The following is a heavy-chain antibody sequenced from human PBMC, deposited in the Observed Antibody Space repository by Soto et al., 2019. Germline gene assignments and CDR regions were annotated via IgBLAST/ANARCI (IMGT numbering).Heavy chain of an antibody. D-gene: IGHD3-3*01. J-gene: IGHJ4*02. Sequence: PWGSLRLSCEASGFIFSSHRMHWVRQAPGKGLEWVAVIWCDGSSKFYADSVKGRFNISRDNSKNTLYLQMNSLRADDTAVYYCARDQLDRVKPRDTRYFDYWGQGTMITVSS. CDR2: IWCDGSSK. CDR1: GFIFSSHR. CDR3: ARDQLDRVKPRDTRYFDY. V-gene: IGHV3-33*01.